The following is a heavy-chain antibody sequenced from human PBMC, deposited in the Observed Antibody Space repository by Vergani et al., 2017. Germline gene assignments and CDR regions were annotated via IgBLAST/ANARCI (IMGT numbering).Heavy chain of an antibody. CDR1: GTSISGSSDY. V-gene: IGHV4-39*01. D-gene: IGHD2-2*01. CDR3: ARVRMYCSSTSCPGGHFQH. CDR2: IFYTGTS. J-gene: IGHJ1*01. Sequence: QLQLQESGPGLLKPSETLSLTCSVSGTSISGSSDYWGWIRQPPGKGLEWIGSIFYTGTSYYNPSLESRATNSVDTSKNQFSLKLKSVTAADTAVYYCARVRMYCSSTSCPGGHFQHWGQGTLVTVSS.